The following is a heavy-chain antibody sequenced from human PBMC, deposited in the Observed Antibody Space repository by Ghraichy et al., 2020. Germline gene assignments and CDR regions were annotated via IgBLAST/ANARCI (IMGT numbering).Heavy chain of an antibody. CDR1: GFTFSSYW. CDR2: IESDGSST. Sequence: GGSLRLSCAASGFTFSSYWMHWVRQAPGKGLVWVSRIESDGSSTTYADSVKGRFTISRDNAKNTLYLQMDSLRAEDTAVYYCARVGTHNGDYVRFDYWGQGTLVTVSS. D-gene: IGHD4-17*01. V-gene: IGHV3-74*01. CDR3: ARVGTHNGDYVRFDY. J-gene: IGHJ4*02.